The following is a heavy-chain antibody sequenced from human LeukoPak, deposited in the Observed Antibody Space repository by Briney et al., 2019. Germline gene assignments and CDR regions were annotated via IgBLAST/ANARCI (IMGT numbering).Heavy chain of an antibody. J-gene: IGHJ6*03. V-gene: IGHV4-4*07. CDR1: GYSISSGYY. CDR2: IYTSGCT. Sequence: PSETLSLTCTVSGYSISSGYYWSWIRQPAGKGLEWIGRIYTSGCTNYNPSLKSRVTMSVDTSKNQFSLKLSSVTAADTAVYYCAKTMVHNYYYYYMDVWGKGTTVTVSS. CDR3: AKTMVHNYYYYYMDV. D-gene: IGHD3-10*01.